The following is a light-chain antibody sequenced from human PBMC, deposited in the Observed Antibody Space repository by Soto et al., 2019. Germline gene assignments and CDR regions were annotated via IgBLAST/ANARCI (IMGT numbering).Light chain of an antibody. J-gene: IGKJ4*01. CDR3: QQYDDWPPVT. Sequence: EILMTQSPATLSVSPGERATLSCRASQSININLAWYQQKPGQAPRLLIYRASTRATGFPARFRGSGSGTEFTISINNLQPDESAVYYCQQYDDWPPVTFGGGTKVDI. V-gene: IGKV3-15*01. CDR2: RAS. CDR1: QSININ.